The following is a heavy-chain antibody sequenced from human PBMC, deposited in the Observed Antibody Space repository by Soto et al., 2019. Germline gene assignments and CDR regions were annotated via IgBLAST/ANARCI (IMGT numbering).Heavy chain of an antibody. CDR2: IFSNDEK. CDR1: GFSLSNARMG. CDR3: ARIRAQYCGGDCYSGWFDP. D-gene: IGHD2-21*02. V-gene: IGHV2-26*01. J-gene: IGHJ5*02. Sequence: QVTLKESGPVLVKPTETLTLTCTVSGFSLSNARMGVSWIRQPPGKALEWLAHIFSNDEKSYSTSLKSRLTISRDTSKSQVVLTMTNMDPVDTATYCCARIRAQYCGGDCYSGWFDPWGQGTLVTVSS.